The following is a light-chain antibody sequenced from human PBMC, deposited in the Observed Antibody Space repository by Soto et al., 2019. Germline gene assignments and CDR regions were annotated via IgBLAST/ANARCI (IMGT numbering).Light chain of an antibody. CDR1: QSINTY. J-gene: IGKJ1*01. V-gene: IGKV1-39*01. CDR3: QESYSFLWGT. Sequence: DIQMTQSPSSLSASVGDRVTITCRTSQSINTYLNWYQQKPGKAPKLLIYGASSLQSGVPLRFSGSGSGTAFTLTITTLQPEDFATYYCQESYSFLWGTCGQGTKVEI. CDR2: GAS.